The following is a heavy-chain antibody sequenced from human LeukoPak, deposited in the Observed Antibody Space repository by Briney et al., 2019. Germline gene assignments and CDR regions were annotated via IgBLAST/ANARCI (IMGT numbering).Heavy chain of an antibody. D-gene: IGHD6-19*01. Sequence: GGSLRLPCAASGFTFSSYAMHWVRQAPGKGLEYVSAISSNGGSTYYANSVKGRFTISRDNSKNTLYLQMGSLRAEDMAVYYCARDQLSGWAFDYWGQGTLVTVSS. J-gene: IGHJ4*02. V-gene: IGHV3-64*01. CDR3: ARDQLSGWAFDY. CDR1: GFTFSSYA. CDR2: ISSNGGST.